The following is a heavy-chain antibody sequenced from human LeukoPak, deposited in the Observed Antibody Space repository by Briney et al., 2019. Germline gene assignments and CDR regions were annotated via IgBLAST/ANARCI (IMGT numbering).Heavy chain of an antibody. Sequence: PSESPFLTCTVSGDSISSSSYYWGWIRQPPGKGLEWIGSIYNSGSTYYNPSLKSRVTISVDTSKNQFSLNLYSVTAADTAVYYCARNPRDGHTFDYWGQGDLVTVSS. CDR1: GDSISSSSYY. CDR2: IYNSGST. V-gene: IGHV4-39*01. CDR3: ARNPRDGHTFDY. J-gene: IGHJ4*02.